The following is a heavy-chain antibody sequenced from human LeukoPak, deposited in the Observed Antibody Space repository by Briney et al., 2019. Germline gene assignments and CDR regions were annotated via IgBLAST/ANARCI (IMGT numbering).Heavy chain of an antibody. Sequence: GRSLRLSCAASGFTFSSYAMHWVRQAPGKGLEWVAVISYDGSNKYYADSVKGRLTISRDNSKNTLYLQMNSLRAKDTAVYYCATIFGAVTTFDYWGQGTLVTVSS. CDR2: ISYDGSNK. CDR3: ATIFGAVTTFDY. J-gene: IGHJ4*02. D-gene: IGHD3-3*01. CDR1: GFTFSSYA. V-gene: IGHV3-30-3*01.